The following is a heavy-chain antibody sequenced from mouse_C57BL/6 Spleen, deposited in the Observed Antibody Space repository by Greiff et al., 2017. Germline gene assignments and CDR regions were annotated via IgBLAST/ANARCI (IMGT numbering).Heavy chain of an antibody. J-gene: IGHJ2*01. CDR3: ARAYCYGSRYFGD. CDR1: GYTFTDYY. V-gene: IGHV1-76*01. D-gene: IGHD1-1*01. CDR2: IYPGSGNT. Sequence: QVQLQQSGAELVRPGASVKLSCKASGYTFTDYYINWVKQRPGQGLEWIARIYPGSGNTYYNEKFKGKATLTAEKSSSTAYMQLSSLTSEDSAVYFCARAYCYGSRYFGDWGQGATLTVSS.